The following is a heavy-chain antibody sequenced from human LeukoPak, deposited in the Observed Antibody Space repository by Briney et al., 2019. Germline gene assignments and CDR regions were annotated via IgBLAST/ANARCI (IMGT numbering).Heavy chain of an antibody. V-gene: IGHV3-74*01. D-gene: IGHD3-22*01. J-gene: IGHJ1*01. CDR2: IKRDGST. CDR3: AGAPSEIGGYYPEYFRH. CDR1: GFTFSTYW. Sequence: GGSLRLSCAASGFTFSTYWMHWVRQAPGKGLVWVSRIKRDGSTNYADSVKGRFTISRDNANNTLSLQMNSMRPEDTGVYYCAGAPSEIGGYYPEYFRHWGQGTLVTVSS.